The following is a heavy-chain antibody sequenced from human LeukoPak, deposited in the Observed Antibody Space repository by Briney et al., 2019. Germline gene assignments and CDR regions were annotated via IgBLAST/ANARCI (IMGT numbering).Heavy chain of an antibody. D-gene: IGHD1-1*01. CDR2: IYYSGST. CDR1: GASFSDYY. J-gene: IGHJ4*02. CDR3: ARAGTNWSSGCYFDY. Sequence: SETLSLTCAVYGASFSDYYWSWIRQPPGKGLECLGYIYYSGSTNYSPSLRSRLTMSLDTSKNQFSLKLSSVTAADTAVYYCARAGTNWSSGCYFDYWGQGALVTVSS. V-gene: IGHV4-59*01.